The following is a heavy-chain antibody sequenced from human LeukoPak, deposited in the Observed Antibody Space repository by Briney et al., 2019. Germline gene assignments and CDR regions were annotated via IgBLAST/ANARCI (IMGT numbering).Heavy chain of an antibody. CDR2: VYTSGTTT. CDR3: ARAKKRSGRSRNFYLDV. D-gene: IGHD1-26*01. Sequence: SETLSLTCTVSDDPINSGVYYWNWIRRPAGKGLEWIGHVYTSGTTTNSNPSLKSRVAISLDTSKNHFSLKLSSVTAADTAVYYCARAKKRSGRSRNFYLDVWGKGTTVTVSS. J-gene: IGHJ6*03. V-gene: IGHV4-61*09. CDR1: DDPINSGVYY.